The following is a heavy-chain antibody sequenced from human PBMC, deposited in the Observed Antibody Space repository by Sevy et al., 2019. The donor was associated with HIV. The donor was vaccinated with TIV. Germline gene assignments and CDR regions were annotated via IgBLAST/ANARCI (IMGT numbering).Heavy chain of an antibody. CDR1: GVPFSDHY. J-gene: IGHJ3*02. Sequence: GGSLRLSCAASGVPFSDHYIDCVRQAPGKGQGWVGRSRNKANSYTTEYAPSVKGRFSISRADSMNSLFLQMNSLKSEDTAVYYCARVALGNYAFDIWGQGTMVTVSS. CDR3: ARVALGNYAFDI. V-gene: IGHV3-72*01. CDR2: SRNKANSYTT. D-gene: IGHD7-27*01.